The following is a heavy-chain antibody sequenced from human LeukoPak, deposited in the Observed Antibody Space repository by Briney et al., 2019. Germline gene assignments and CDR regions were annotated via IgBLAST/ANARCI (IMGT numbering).Heavy chain of an antibody. Sequence: SETLSLTCTVSGGSISSHYWSWIRQHPGKGLEWIGYIYYSGSTNYNPSLESRVTISVDTSKNQFSLKLSSVTAADTAVYYCARYSYGSFDYWGQGTLVTVSS. J-gene: IGHJ4*02. CDR3: ARYSYGSFDY. D-gene: IGHD5-18*01. CDR2: IYYSGST. CDR1: GGSISSHY. V-gene: IGHV4-59*11.